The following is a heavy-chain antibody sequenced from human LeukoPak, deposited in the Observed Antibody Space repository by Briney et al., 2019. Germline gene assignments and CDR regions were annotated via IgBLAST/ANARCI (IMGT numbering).Heavy chain of an antibody. V-gene: IGHV1-2*02. Sequence: GASVKVSCKASGYTFTGYYMHWVRQAPGQGLEWMGWINPNSGGTNYAQKFQGRVTMTRDTSISTAYMELSRLRSDDTAVYYCARDPVYSYGSYYYYYMDVWGKGTTVTVSS. CDR2: INPNSGGT. D-gene: IGHD5-18*01. CDR1: GYTFTGYY. CDR3: ARDPVYSYGSYYYYYMDV. J-gene: IGHJ6*03.